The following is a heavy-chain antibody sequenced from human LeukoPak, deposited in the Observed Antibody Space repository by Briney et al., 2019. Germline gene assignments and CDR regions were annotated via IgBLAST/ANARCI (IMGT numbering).Heavy chain of an antibody. CDR1: GFTFSSYG. CDR3: AREGYGDYVADY. Sequence: GGSLRLSCAASGFTFSSYGMHWVRQAPGKGLEWVAVIWYDGSNKYYADSVKGRFTISRDNAKNPLYLQMNSLRAEVTAGYYCAREGYGDYVADYWGQGTLVTVSS. D-gene: IGHD4-17*01. V-gene: IGHV3-33*01. J-gene: IGHJ4*02. CDR2: IWYDGSNK.